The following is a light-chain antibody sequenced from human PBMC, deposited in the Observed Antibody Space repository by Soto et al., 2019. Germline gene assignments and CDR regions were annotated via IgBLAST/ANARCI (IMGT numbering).Light chain of an antibody. J-gene: IGKJ5*01. CDR1: ESVKSG. Sequence: EIVMTQSPATLSVTPGNRATLSCRASESVKSGLAWYQQKPGQAPRLLIYGGSIRAADIPDRFSGSGSGTEFTLTISTLQSEDSAVYYCQQYNDWPTVTFGQGTRLETK. CDR3: QQYNDWPTVT. CDR2: GGS. V-gene: IGKV3-15*01.